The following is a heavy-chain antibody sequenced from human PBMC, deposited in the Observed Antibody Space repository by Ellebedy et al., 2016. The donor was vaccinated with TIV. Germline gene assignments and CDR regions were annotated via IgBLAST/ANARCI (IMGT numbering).Heavy chain of an antibody. V-gene: IGHV1-69*13. CDR1: GGTFSSSS. J-gene: IGHJ4*02. D-gene: IGHD2-2*01. CDR3: ARGSSDCSSASCPFDY. CDR2: IIPIFGTA. Sequence: SVKVSXXASGGTFSSSSISWVRQAPGQGLEWMGGIIPIFGTANYAQSFQGRVPITADESTSTAYMELSSLRSEDTAMYYCARGSSDCSSASCPFDYWGQGTLVTVSS.